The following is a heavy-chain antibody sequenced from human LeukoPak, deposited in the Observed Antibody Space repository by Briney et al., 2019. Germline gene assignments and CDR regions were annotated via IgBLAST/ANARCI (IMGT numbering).Heavy chain of an antibody. CDR2: ICAYNGNT. J-gene: IGHJ4*02. V-gene: IGHV1-18*01. CDR1: GYTFTSYG. D-gene: IGHD6-19*01. CDR3: ATDGDSSGWYGGFDY. Sequence: GASVKVSCKASGYTFTSYGISWVRQAPGQGLEWMGWICAYNGNTNYAQKLQGRVTMTTDTFTSTAYMELSSLRSEDTAVYYCATDGDSSGWYGGFDYWGQGTLVTVSS.